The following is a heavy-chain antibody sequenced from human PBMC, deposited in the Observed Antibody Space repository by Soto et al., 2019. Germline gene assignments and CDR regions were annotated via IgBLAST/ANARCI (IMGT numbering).Heavy chain of an antibody. V-gene: IGHV3-30*18. D-gene: IGHD6-19*01. Sequence: QLVESGGGVVQPGKSLRLSCAGSGFTFGSFAMHWVRQAPGKGLEWVAVISFHGRHQYYADSVKGRFTISRDNSNNTVDLPLSSLRLEDTAVYYCAQDLGSSGWEYFDPWGQGILVTVSS. CDR3: AQDLGSSGWEYFDP. J-gene: IGHJ4*02. CDR1: GFTFGSFA. CDR2: ISFHGRHQ.